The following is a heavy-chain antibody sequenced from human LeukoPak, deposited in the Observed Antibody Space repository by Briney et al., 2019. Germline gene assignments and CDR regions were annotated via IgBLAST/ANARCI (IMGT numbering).Heavy chain of an antibody. D-gene: IGHD4-23*01. CDR2: ISFDGSEK. V-gene: IGHV3-30*03. CDR3: ASEGYGGNSDAFDS. J-gene: IGHJ3*02. Sequence: GGSLRLSCAASGFTFTTYGMHWVRQAPGKGLEWVALISFDGSEKYYAESVKGRFTISRDDAKNSLYLQMNSLRAEDTAVYYCASEGYGGNSDAFDSWGQGTMVTVSS. CDR1: GFTFTTYG.